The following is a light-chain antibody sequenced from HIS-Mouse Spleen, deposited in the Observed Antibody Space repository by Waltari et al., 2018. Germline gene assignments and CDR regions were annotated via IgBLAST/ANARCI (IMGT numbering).Light chain of an antibody. V-gene: IGKV2-24*01. Sequence: DIVMTQTPLSSPVTLGQPASISCRSSQSLVHRDGNTYLTWLQQRPGQPPRLLIYKLSNRFDGVPDRFSGSGAGTDFTLKISRVEAEDVGVYYCMQATQFPSITFGQGTRLEIK. CDR1: QSLVHRDGNTY. CDR3: MQATQFPSIT. J-gene: IGKJ5*01. CDR2: KLS.